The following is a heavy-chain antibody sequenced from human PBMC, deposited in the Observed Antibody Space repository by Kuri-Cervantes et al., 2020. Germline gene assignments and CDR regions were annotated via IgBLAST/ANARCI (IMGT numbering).Heavy chain of an antibody. V-gene: IGHV3-7*01. CDR2: IKQDGSEK. J-gene: IGHJ4*02. Sequence: GESLKISCAASGFTFSSYWMSWVRQAPGKGLEWVANIKQDGSEKYYVDSVKGRFTISRDNAKNSLYLQMNSLRAEDTALYYCARDYGFRRYYFDYWGQGILVTVSS. D-gene: IGHD3-10*01. CDR1: GFTFSSYW. CDR3: ARDYGFRRYYFDY.